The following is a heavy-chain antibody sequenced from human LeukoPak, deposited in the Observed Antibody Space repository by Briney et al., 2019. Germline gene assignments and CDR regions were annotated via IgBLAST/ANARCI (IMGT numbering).Heavy chain of an antibody. V-gene: IGHV3-48*03. CDR3: ARGIPLDC. J-gene: IGHJ4*02. CDR2: ISSSATTI. Sequence: PGGSLRLSCAASGFTFSSYALNWVRQAPGKGLEWVCCISSSATTIYYADSVKGRFTISRDNGKNSLYLQMNSLRAEDTAVYYCARGIPLDCWGQGTLVTVSS. CDR1: GFTFSSYA.